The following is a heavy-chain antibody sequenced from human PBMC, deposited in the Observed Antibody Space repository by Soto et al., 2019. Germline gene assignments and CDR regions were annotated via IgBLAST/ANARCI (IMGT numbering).Heavy chain of an antibody. Sequence: GGSLRLSCAASGFTFDDYAMHWVRQAPGKGLEWVSGISWNSGSIGYADSVKGRFTISRDNAKNSLYLQMNSLRAEDTALYYCAKLASSWTNFYYFDYWGQGTLVTVSS. CDR1: GFTFDDYA. CDR2: ISWNSGSI. V-gene: IGHV3-9*01. CDR3: AKLASSWTNFYYFDY. J-gene: IGHJ4*02. D-gene: IGHD6-13*01.